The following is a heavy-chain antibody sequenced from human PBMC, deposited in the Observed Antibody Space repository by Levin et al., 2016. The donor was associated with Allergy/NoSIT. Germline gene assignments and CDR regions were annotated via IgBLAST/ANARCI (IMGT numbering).Heavy chain of an antibody. V-gene: IGHV5-10-1*01. Sequence: VRQMPGKGLEWMGRIDPSDSYINYSPSFQGHVTISVDKSISTAYLQWSSLKASDTAMYYCARWGDWRYGSSWSHGRRYYGMDVWGQGTAVTVSS. D-gene: IGHD3-10*01. J-gene: IGHJ6*02. CDR2: IDPSDSYI. CDR3: ARWGDWRYGSSWSHGRRYYGMDV.